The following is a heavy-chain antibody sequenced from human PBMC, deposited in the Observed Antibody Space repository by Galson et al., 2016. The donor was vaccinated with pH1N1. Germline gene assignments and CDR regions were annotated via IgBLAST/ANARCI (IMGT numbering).Heavy chain of an antibody. J-gene: IGHJ4*02. CDR2: INIDGTIT. D-gene: IGHD1-1*01. V-gene: IGHV3-74*01. CDR3: AKDFHYNTIDY. Sequence: SLRLSCAASEFTFSNSWMHWVRQAPGEGLVWVSRINIDGTITTYADSVKGRFTISRDNAKNTLYLQMDSLRVEDTAVYYCAKDFHYNTIDYWGQGTLVTVSS. CDR1: EFTFSNSW.